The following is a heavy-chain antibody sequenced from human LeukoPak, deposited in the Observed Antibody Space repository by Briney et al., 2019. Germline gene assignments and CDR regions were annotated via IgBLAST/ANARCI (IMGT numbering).Heavy chain of an antibody. Sequence: SVKVSCKASRGTFSSYAISWVRQAPGQGLEWMGGIIPIFGTAHYAQKFQGRVTITADESTSTAYMELSSLRSEDTAVYYCARDGGSGSYYYMDVWGKGTTVTVSS. CDR2: IIPIFGTA. D-gene: IGHD1-26*01. CDR3: ARDGGSGSYYYMDV. J-gene: IGHJ6*03. V-gene: IGHV1-69*01. CDR1: RGTFSSYA.